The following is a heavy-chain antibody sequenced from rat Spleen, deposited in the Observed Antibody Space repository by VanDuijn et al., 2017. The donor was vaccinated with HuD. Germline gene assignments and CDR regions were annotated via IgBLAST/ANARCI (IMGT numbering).Heavy chain of an antibody. CDR3: ATDNCWFAY. CDR1: GFTFSDYG. V-gene: IGHV5-29*01. CDR2: ISYDGSST. Sequence: EVQLVESGGGLVQPGRSMKLSCAASGFTFSDYGMVWVLQAPTKGLEWVATISYDGSSTYYRDSVKGRFTISRDNTKSTLYLQMDSLRSEDTAAYYCATDNCWFAYWGQGSLVTVSS. J-gene: IGHJ3*01. D-gene: IGHD1-10*01.